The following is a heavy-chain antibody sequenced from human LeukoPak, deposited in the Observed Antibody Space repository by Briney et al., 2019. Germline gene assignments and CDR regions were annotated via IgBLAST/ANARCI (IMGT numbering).Heavy chain of an antibody. CDR1: GFTFSSYD. D-gene: IGHD1-26*01. J-gene: IGHJ4*02. CDR2: IGTTGDT. CDR3: ARGMGATTQSLFDQ. V-gene: IGHV3-13*04. Sequence: PGGSLRLSCAASGFTFSSYDMHWGRQATGKGLEWVSGIGTTGDTYYPGSVKGRFTISRENAKNSLYLQMNSLRAGDTAVYYCARGMGATTQSLFDQWGQGTLVTVSS.